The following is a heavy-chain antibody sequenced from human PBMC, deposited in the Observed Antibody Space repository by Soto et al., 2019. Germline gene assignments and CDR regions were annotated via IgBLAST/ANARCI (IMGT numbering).Heavy chain of an antibody. J-gene: IGHJ6*02. CDR1: GFTFSSYA. V-gene: IGHV3-30-3*01. Sequence: QVQLVESGGGVGQPGRSLRLSCAASGFTFSSYAMHWVRQAPSKGLEWVAVISYDGSNKYYADSVKGRFTISRDNSKNTLYLQMNSLRAEDTAVYYCARDYYRFNSGYGFSMDVWGQGTTVTVSS. D-gene: IGHD5-12*01. CDR2: ISYDGSNK. CDR3: ARDYYRFNSGYGFSMDV.